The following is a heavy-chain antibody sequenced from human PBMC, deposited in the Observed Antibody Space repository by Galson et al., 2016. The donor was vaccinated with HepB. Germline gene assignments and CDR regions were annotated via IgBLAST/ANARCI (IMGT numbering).Heavy chain of an antibody. CDR2: IYYSGST. V-gene: IGHV4-61*01. D-gene: IGHD6-6*01. CDR3: ARSLGRGAARPRY. CDR1: GGSVSSGSYY. Sequence: SETLSLTCTVSGGSVSSGSYYWSWIRQPPGKGLEWIGYIYYSGSTNYNPSLKSRITISVDTSRNQFSLKLSSVTAADTAVYYCARSLGRGAARPRYWSQGTLVTVSS. J-gene: IGHJ4*02.